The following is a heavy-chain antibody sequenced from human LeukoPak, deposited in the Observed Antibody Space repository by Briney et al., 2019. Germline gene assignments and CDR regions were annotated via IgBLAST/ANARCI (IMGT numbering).Heavy chain of an antibody. CDR1: GVSISSYY. CDR3: ARGLHLLYYYYYMDV. Sequence: SETLSLTCTVSGVSISSYYWGWIRQPPGKGLEWIGNIYYSGSTNYNPSLKSRVTISVDTSKNQFSLKLSSVTAADTAVYYCARGLHLLYYYYYMDVWGKGTTVTVSS. J-gene: IGHJ6*03. V-gene: IGHV4-59*01. CDR2: IYYSGST. D-gene: IGHD3-10*01.